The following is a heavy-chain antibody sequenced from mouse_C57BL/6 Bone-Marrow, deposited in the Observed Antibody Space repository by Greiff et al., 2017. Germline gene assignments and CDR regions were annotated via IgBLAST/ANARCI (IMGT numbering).Heavy chain of an antibody. V-gene: IGHV5-6*01. CDR2: ISSGGSYT. CDR3: ARHDGNYEFAY. CDR1: GFTFSSYG. D-gene: IGHD2-1*01. Sequence: EVNVVESGGDLVKPGGSLKLSCAASGFTFSSYGMSWVRQTPDTRLEWVATISSGGSYTYYPDSVKGRFTISRDNAKNTLYLQMSSLKSEDTAMYYCARHDGNYEFAYWGQGTLVTVSA. J-gene: IGHJ3*01.